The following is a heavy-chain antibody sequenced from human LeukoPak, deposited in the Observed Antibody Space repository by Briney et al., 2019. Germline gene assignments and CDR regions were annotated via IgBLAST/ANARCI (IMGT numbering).Heavy chain of an antibody. CDR1: GGSISSSSYY. D-gene: IGHD3-10*01. J-gene: IGHJ5*02. CDR2: IYYSGST. CDR3: ARPFIWTNWFDP. V-gene: IGHV4-39*07. Sequence: PSETLSLTCTVSGGSISSSSYYWGWIRQPPGKGLEWIGSIYYSGSTYYNPSLKSRVTISVDTSKNQFSLKLSSVTAADTAVYYCARPFIWTNWFDPWGQGTLVTVSS.